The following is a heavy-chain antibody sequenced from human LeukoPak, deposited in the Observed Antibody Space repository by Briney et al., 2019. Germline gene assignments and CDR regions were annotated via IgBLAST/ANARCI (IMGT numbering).Heavy chain of an antibody. V-gene: IGHV4-34*01. Sequence: SETLSLTCAVYGGSFSGYYWSWIRQPPGKGLEWIGEINHSGSTNYNPSLKSRVTISVDTSKNQFSLKLSSVTAADTAVYYCARRRRDGYNLRYFDYWGQGTLVTVSS. D-gene: IGHD5-24*01. CDR2: INHSGST. CDR3: ARRRRDGYNLRYFDY. CDR1: GGSFSGYY. J-gene: IGHJ4*02.